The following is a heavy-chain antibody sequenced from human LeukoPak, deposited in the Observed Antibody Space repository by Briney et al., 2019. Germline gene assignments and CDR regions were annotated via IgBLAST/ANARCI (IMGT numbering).Heavy chain of an antibody. D-gene: IGHD1-26*01. Sequence: PSETLSLTCTVSGGSVSSGDYYWSWIRQPPGKGLEWIGYIYYSGSTYYNPSLKSRVTISVDTSKNQFSLKLSSVTAADTAVYYCARGVRVLQKRYSGSFGFFGYWGQGTLVTVSS. CDR2: IYYSGST. J-gene: IGHJ4*02. CDR1: GGSVSSGDYY. CDR3: ARGVRVLQKRYSGSFGFFGY. V-gene: IGHV4-30-4*01.